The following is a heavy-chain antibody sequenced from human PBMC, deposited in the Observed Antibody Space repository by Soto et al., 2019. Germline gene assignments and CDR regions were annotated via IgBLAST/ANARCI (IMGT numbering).Heavy chain of an antibody. V-gene: IGHV1-18*01. CDR3: ARDLLAVAGYYYYYGMDV. Sequence: ASVKVSCKSSGYTFTSYCISWGRRAPGQGLEWMGWISAYNGNTNYAQKLQGRVTMTTDTSTSTAYMELRSLRSDDTAVYYCARDLLAVAGYYYYYGMDVWGQGTTVTVSS. CDR1: GYTFTSYC. D-gene: IGHD6-19*01. CDR2: ISAYNGNT. J-gene: IGHJ6*02.